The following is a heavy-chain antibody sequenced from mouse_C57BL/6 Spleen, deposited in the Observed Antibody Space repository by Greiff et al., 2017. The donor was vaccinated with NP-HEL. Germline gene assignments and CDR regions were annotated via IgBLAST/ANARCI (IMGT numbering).Heavy chain of an antibody. CDR1: GFTFSDYY. Sequence: EVMLVESEGGLVQPGSSMKLSCTASGFTFSDYYMAWVRQVPEKGLEWVANINYDGSSTYYLDSLKSRFIISRDNAKNILYLQMSSLKSEDTATYYCASALYDYDGGYAMDYWGQGTSVTVSS. J-gene: IGHJ4*01. D-gene: IGHD2-4*01. CDR2: INYDGSST. V-gene: IGHV5-16*01. CDR3: ASALYDYDGGYAMDY.